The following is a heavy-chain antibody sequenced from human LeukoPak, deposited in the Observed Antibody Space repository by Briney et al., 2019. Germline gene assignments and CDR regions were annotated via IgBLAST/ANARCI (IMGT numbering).Heavy chain of an antibody. Sequence: PSETLSLTCTVSNGSISSRTFYWGWIRHPPGRCLEWIGSIKSGDTTYYNASLKSRVTMFVDTSTKQVSLEVSTVYDAATPVYYCATQRAWFGEWAFDYWGRGTLVAVSS. D-gene: IGHD3-10*01. J-gene: IGHJ4*02. CDR1: NGSISSRTFY. CDR3: ATQRAWFGEWAFDY. CDR2: IKSGDTT. V-gene: IGHV4-39*01.